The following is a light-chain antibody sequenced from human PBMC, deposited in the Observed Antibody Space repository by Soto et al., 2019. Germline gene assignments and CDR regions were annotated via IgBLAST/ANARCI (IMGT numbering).Light chain of an antibody. J-gene: IGLJ1*01. CDR2: GNS. Sequence: QCVLTQPVSVSGAAGHRVTISCTGSSSNIGAGCDVHWYQQLPGTAPKLLIYGNSNRPSGVPDRFSGSKSGTSASLAITGLQAEDEADYYCQSYDSSLSAYVFGTGTKVTVL. V-gene: IGLV1-40*01. CDR1: SSNIGAGCD. CDR3: QSYDSSLSAYV.